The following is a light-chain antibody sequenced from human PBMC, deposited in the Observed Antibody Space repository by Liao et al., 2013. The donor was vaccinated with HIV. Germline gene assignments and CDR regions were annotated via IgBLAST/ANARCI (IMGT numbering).Light chain of an antibody. V-gene: IGLV3-1*01. Sequence: SYELTQPPSVSVSPGQTASITCSGDKLGDKYACWYQQKPGQSPVLVIYQDSKRPSGIPERFSGSSSGTTVTLTISGAQVEDEADYYCQAWDSSRYVFGTGTKVTVL. CDR2: QDS. CDR1: KLGDKY. J-gene: IGLJ1*01. CDR3: QAWDSSRYV.